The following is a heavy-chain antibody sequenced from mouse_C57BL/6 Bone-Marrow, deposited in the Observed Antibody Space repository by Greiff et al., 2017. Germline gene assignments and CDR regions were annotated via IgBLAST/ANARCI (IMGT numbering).Heavy chain of an antibody. CDR3: ARSAYYSNVFDY. J-gene: IGHJ2*01. CDR2: IYPGDGDT. D-gene: IGHD2-5*01. V-gene: IGHV1-82*01. CDR1: GYAFSSSW. Sequence: VQLQQSGPELVKTGASVKISCKASGYAFSSSWMNWVKQRPGKGLEWIGRIYPGDGDTNYNGKFKGKATLTADKSSSTAYMQLSSLTSEDSAVYFCARSAYYSNVFDYWGQGTTLTVSS.